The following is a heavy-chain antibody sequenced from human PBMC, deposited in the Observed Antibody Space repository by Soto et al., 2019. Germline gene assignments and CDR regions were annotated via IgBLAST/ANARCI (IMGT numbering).Heavy chain of an antibody. CDR2: IYYSGST. J-gene: IGHJ6*02. V-gene: IGHV4-39*01. D-gene: IGHD6-13*01. CDR1: GGSISSSSYY. Sequence: SETLSLTCTVSGGSISSSSYYWGWIRQPPGKGLEWIGSIYYSGSTYYNPSLKSRVTISVDTSKNQFSLKLSSVTAADTAVYYCARIISSWYVGYYYGMDVWGQGTTVTVS. CDR3: ARIISSWYVGYYYGMDV.